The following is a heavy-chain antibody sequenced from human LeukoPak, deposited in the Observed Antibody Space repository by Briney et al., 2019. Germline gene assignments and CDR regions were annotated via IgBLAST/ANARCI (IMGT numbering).Heavy chain of an antibody. CDR1: GGSISNYY. CDR3: ARDAPMTYDYVWGSYRVNYFDY. D-gene: IGHD3-16*02. CDR2: IYYSGSA. V-gene: IGHV4-59*01. J-gene: IGHJ4*02. Sequence: PSETLSLTCTVSGGSISNYYWSWIRQPPGKGLEWIGYIYYSGSANYNPSLKSRVTISADTSKNQFSLKLSSVTAADTAVYYCARDAPMTYDYVWGSYRVNYFDYWGQGTLVTVSS.